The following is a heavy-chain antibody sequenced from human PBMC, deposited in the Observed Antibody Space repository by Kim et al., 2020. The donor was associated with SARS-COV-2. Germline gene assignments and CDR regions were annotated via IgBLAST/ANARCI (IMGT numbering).Heavy chain of an antibody. D-gene: IGHD3-10*01. Sequence: YYVDSVKGRFTISRDNAKNSLYLQMNSLRAEDTAVYYCARGHMVRGRVDYWGQGTLVTVSS. CDR3: ARGHMVRGRVDY. V-gene: IGHV3-7*01. J-gene: IGHJ4*02.